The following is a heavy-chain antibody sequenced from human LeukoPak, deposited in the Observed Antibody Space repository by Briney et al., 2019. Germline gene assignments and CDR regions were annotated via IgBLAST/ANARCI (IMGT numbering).Heavy chain of an antibody. CDR1: GFTFSSYA. CDR2: ISGSGGST. CDR3: AKDQNLYDHGEYDY. J-gene: IGHJ4*02. Sequence: GGSLRLSCAASGFTFSSYAMSWVRQAPGKGLEWVSAISGSGGSTYYADSVKGRFTISRDNSRNTLYLQMNSLRAEDTAVYYCAKDQNLYDHGEYDYWGQGTLVTVSS. D-gene: IGHD3-10*01. V-gene: IGHV3-23*01.